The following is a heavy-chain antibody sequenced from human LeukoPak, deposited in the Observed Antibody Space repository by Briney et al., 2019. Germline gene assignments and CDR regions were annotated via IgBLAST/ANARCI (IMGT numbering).Heavy chain of an antibody. CDR3: ARHVVAVGFDY. CDR1: GFTFSTYT. Sequence: GGSLRLSCAASGFTFSTYTMNWVRQAPGKGLEWVSSITSSSSYIYYADSVKGRFTISRDNAKNSLYLQMNSLRAEDTAVYYCARHVVAVGFDYWGQGTWSPSPQ. J-gene: IGHJ4*02. V-gene: IGHV3-21*01. D-gene: IGHD3-22*01. CDR2: ITSSSSYI.